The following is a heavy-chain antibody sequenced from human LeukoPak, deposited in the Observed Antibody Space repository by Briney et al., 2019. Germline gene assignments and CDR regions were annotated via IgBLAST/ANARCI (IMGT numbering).Heavy chain of an antibody. J-gene: IGHJ4*02. CDR2: ISNDGNNK. CDR3: GRVAPGGRHIDY. V-gene: IGHV3-30-3*01. CDR1: GFTFSNYA. Sequence: GGSLRLSCATSGFTFSNYAIHWDRQAPGKGLEWVAVISNDGNNKHYADSVKGRFTISRDNSKDTLYLQMNSLRAEDTAVYYCGRVAPGGRHIDYWGQGTLVTVSS. D-gene: IGHD2-15*01.